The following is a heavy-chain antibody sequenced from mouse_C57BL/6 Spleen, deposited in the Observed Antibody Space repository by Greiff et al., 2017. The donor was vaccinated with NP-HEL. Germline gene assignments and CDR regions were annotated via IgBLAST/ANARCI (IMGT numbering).Heavy chain of an antibody. CDR2: IDPETGGT. V-gene: IGHV1-15*01. Sequence: VQLQESGAELVRPGASVTLSCKASGYTFTDYEMHWVKQTPVHGLEWIGAIDPETGGTAYNEKFKGKAILTADKSSSTAYMELSSLTSEDSADYYSTGKDGSYYAMDYWGQGTSVTVSS. J-gene: IGHJ4*01. CDR3: TGKDGSYYAMDY. D-gene: IGHD1-1*02. CDR1: GYTFTDYE.